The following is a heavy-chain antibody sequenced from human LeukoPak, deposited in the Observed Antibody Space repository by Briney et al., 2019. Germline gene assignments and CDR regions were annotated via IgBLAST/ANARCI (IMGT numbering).Heavy chain of an antibody. CDR2: IYHSGST. Sequence: PGGSLRLSCTASGFTFGDYAMSWFRQAPGKGLEWIGSIYHSGSTYYNPSLKSRVTISVDTSKNQFSLKLSSVTAADAAVYYCARSARYYYGSGSRYFDLWGRGTLVTVSS. J-gene: IGHJ2*01. D-gene: IGHD3-10*01. CDR3: ARSARYYYGSGSRYFDL. V-gene: IGHV4-38-2*02. CDR1: GFTFGDYA.